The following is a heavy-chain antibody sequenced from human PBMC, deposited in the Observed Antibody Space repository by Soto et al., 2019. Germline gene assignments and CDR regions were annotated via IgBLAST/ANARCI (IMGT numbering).Heavy chain of an antibody. CDR3: SYGSSFDY. Sequence: SETLSLTCTVSGASLRSGSYYWSWIRQPPGKGLEWIGYISHSGRTNYDPSLKGRLTMSVDTSQNQFSLQLNSVTAADTAVYYCSYGSSFDYWGQGTLVTSPQ. V-gene: IGHV4-61*01. D-gene: IGHD3-10*01. J-gene: IGHJ4*02. CDR2: ISHSGRT. CDR1: GASLRSGSYY.